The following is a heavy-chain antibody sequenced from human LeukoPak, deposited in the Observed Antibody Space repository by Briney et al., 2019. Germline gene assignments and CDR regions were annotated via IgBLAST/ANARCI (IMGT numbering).Heavy chain of an antibody. D-gene: IGHD6-13*01. J-gene: IGHJ4*02. V-gene: IGHV5-51*01. CDR1: CSSFTSYW. CDR2: IYPGDSDT. CDR3: ARRSSSWDRYDN. Sequence: GASLKISCNGSCSSFTSYWIGWVRQLPGKGLEWMGIIYPGDSDTKYSPSFQGQVTISADKSISTAYLQWSSLKASDTAMYYCARRSSSWDRYDNWGQGTLVTVSS.